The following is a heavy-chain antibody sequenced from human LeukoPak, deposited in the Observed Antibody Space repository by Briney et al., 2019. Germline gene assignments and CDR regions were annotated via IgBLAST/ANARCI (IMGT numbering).Heavy chain of an antibody. D-gene: IGHD3-22*01. J-gene: IGHJ4*02. CDR3: ARQTYYYDTSGYYLFDY. CDR2: IYYSGST. Sequence: SETLSLTCTVSGGSISSSSYYGGWIRQPPGKGPEWIWSIYYSGSTFYNPSLKSRVTISVATSKTQFSLKLSSVTAAGPAVYYCARQTYYYDTSGYYLFDYWGQGNLVTVSS. V-gene: IGHV4-39*01. CDR1: GGSISSSSYY.